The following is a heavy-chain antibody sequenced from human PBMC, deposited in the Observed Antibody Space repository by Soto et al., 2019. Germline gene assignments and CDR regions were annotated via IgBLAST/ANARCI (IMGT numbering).Heavy chain of an antibody. J-gene: IGHJ6*02. CDR3: ALSPSPSSSINSDSGSRGYYYGMDV. Sequence: SVKVSCKASGGIFSSNAISWVRQAPGQGLEWMGGIIPIVGTTKYAQKFQGKVTITADESTSTAYMELSSLRSEDTAVYYCALSPSPSSSINSDSGSRGYYYGMDVWGQGTTVTVSS. CDR2: IIPIVGTT. D-gene: IGHD4-17*01. V-gene: IGHV1-69*13. CDR1: GGIFSSNA.